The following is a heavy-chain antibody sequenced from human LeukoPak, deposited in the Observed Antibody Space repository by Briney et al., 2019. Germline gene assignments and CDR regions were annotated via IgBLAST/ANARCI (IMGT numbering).Heavy chain of an antibody. Sequence: ASVKVSCKASGYTFTGYYIHWVRQAPGQGLEWMGWNSAYNGNTNYAQKLQGRITMTTDTSTSTAYMELRSLRSDDTAVYYCARACSSTSCEGYYYYYYGMDVWGQGTTVTVSS. CDR2: NSAYNGNT. D-gene: IGHD2-2*01. CDR3: ARACSSTSCEGYYYYYYGMDV. CDR1: GYTFTGYY. J-gene: IGHJ6*02. V-gene: IGHV1-18*04.